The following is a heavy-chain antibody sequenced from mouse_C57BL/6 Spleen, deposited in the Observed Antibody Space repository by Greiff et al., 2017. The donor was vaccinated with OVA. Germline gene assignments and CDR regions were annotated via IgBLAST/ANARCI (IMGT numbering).Heavy chain of an antibody. V-gene: IGHV3-6*01. CDR3: AREDSEAFDY. CDR2: ISYDGSN. J-gene: IGHJ2*01. CDR1: GYSITSGYY. Sequence: EVQVVESGPGLVKPSQSLSLTCSVTGYSITSGYYWNWIRQFPGNKLEWMGYISYDGSNNYNPSLKNRISITRDTSKNQFFLKLNSVTTEDTATYYCAREDSEAFDYWGQGTTLTVSS.